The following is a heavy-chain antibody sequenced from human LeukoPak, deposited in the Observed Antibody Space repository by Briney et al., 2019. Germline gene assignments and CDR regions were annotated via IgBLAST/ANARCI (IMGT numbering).Heavy chain of an antibody. V-gene: IGHV3-21*04. Sequence: GGSLRLSCAASGFTFSSYSMNWVRQAPGKGLEWVSSISSSSSYIYYADSVKGRFTISRDNAKNSLYLQMNSLRAEDTAVYYCAKELRDTAGFDPWGQGTLVTVSS. CDR2: ISSSSSYI. J-gene: IGHJ5*02. D-gene: IGHD5-18*01. CDR3: AKELRDTAGFDP. CDR1: GFTFSSYS.